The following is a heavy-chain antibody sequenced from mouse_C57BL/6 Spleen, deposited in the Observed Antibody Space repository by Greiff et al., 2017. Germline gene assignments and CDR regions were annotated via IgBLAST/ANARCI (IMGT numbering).Heavy chain of an antibody. D-gene: IGHD1-1*01. J-gene: IGHJ1*03. Sequence: QVQLQQPGTELVKPGASGYTFTSYWMHWVKQRPGQGLEWIGNINPSNGGTNYNEKFKSKATLTVDKSSSTAYMQLSSLTSEDSAVYYCARSDYYGPYWYFDVWGTGTTVTVSS. CDR2: INPSNGGT. CDR3: ARSDYYGPYWYFDV. V-gene: IGHV1-53*01. CDR1: GYTFTSYW.